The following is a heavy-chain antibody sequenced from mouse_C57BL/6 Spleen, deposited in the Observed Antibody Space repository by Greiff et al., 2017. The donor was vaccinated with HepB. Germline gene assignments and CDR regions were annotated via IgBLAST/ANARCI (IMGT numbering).Heavy chain of an antibody. D-gene: IGHD1-1*01. CDR3: ARGSSIYWYFDV. CDR2: IYPGDGDT. V-gene: IGHV1-82*01. CDR1: GYAFSSSW. J-gene: IGHJ1*03. Sequence: VQLQQSGPELVKPGASVKISCKASGYAFSSSWMNWVKQRPGKGLEWIGRIYPGDGDTNYNGKFKGKATLTADKSSSTAYMQLSSLTSEDSAVYFCARGSSIYWYFDVWGTGTTVTVSS.